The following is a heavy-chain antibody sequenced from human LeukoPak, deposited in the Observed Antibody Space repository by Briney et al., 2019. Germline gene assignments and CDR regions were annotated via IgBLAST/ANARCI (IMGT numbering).Heavy chain of an antibody. J-gene: IGHJ4*02. V-gene: IGHV4-39*01. CDR2: IYYSGST. Sequence: SETLSLTCTVSGGSISSSSYYWGWIRQPPGKGLEWIGSIYYSGSTYYNPSLKSRVTISVDTSKNQFSLNLSSVTAADTAVYYCARLTGRSWYYPHSYYLDYWGQGTLVTVSS. CDR3: ARLTGRSWYYPHSYYLDY. CDR1: GGSISSSSYY. D-gene: IGHD6-13*01.